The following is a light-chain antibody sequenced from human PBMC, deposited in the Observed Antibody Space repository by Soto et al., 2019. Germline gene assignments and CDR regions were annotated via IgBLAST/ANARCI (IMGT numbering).Light chain of an antibody. Sequence: DIQMTQSPSSLSASVGDRVTVTCRASQSISNYLNWYQQKPGKAPKVLIYAASSLQSGVPSRFSGSGSGTDFTLTFSSLQPGDFATYYCQQTYITPYTFGRGTKLEIK. CDR2: AAS. J-gene: IGKJ2*01. CDR1: QSISNY. V-gene: IGKV1-39*01. CDR3: QQTYITPYT.